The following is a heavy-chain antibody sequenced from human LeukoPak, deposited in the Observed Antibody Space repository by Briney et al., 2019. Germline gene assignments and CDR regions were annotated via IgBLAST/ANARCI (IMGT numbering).Heavy chain of an antibody. CDR3: ARDPKGYGMDV. CDR2: IWYDGSSK. J-gene: IGHJ6*02. Sequence: GGSLRLSCAASGFTFSTYGMHWVRQAPGKGLEWVAVIWYDGSSKYYADSVKGRFTIPRDNSKNMLYLQMNSLRAEDTAVYYCARDPKGYGMDVWGQGTTVTVSS. CDR1: GFTFSTYG. V-gene: IGHV3-33*01.